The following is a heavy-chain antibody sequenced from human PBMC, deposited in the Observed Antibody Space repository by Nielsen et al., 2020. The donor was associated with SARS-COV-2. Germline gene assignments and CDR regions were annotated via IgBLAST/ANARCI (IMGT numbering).Heavy chain of an antibody. CDR3: ATLAVTSGVGYYGMDV. V-gene: IGHV3-9*01. CDR1: GFTFDDYA. CDR2: ISWNSGSI. J-gene: IGHJ6*02. D-gene: IGHD4-17*01. Sequence: SLKISCAASGFTFDDYAMHWVRQAPGKGLEWVSGISWNSGSIGYADSVKGRFTISRDNAKNSLYLQMNSLRAEDTALYYCATLAVTSGVGYYGMDVWGQGTTVTLSS.